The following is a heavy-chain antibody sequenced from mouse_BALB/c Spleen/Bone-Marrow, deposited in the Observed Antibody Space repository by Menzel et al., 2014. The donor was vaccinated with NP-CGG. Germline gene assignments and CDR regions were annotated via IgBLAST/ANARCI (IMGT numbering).Heavy chain of an antibody. Sequence: QVQLQQSGAEQVRPGTSVKVSCKAAGYAFTYYLIDWIKQRPGQRPGQGLEWIGVINPGTGGTNYNEKFKGRATLTADNSSSTAYMQLSSLISDDSAVYFCARRPWFAYWGQGTLATVSA. CDR2: INPGTGGT. CDR1: GYAFTYYL. J-gene: IGHJ3*01. V-gene: IGHV1-54*01. CDR3: ARRPWFAY.